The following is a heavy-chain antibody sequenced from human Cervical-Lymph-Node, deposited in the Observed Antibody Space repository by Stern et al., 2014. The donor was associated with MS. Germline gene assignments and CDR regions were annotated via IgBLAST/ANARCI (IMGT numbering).Heavy chain of an antibody. CDR2: ISAYNGNT. CDR1: GYTFTSYG. J-gene: IGHJ4*02. V-gene: IGHV1-18*01. D-gene: IGHD3-10*01. CDR3: ARDSSVYGSGSYRPY. Sequence: QVQLVQSGAEVKKPGASVKVSCKASGYTFTSYGISWVRQAPGQGLEWMGWISAYNGNTNYAQKLQGRVTITTDTSTSTAYMELRSLRSDDTAVYYCARDSSVYGSGSYRPYWGQGTLVTVSS.